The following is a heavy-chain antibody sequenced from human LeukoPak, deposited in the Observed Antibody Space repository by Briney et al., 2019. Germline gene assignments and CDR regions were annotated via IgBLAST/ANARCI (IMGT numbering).Heavy chain of an antibody. Sequence: GASVKVSCKASGGTFNSYAISWVRQAPGQGLEWMGGIIPIFGTANYAQKFQGRVAITADESTSTAYMELSSLRSEDTAVYYCARSARDSSGYYFIRWGQGTLVTVSS. CDR2: IIPIFGTA. CDR3: ARSARDSSGYYFIR. D-gene: IGHD3-22*01. CDR1: GGTFNSYA. J-gene: IGHJ4*02. V-gene: IGHV1-69*13.